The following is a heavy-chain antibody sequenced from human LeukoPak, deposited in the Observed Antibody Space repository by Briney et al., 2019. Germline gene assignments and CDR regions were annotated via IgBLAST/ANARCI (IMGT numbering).Heavy chain of an antibody. J-gene: IGHJ4*02. CDR1: GFTFSSYA. V-gene: IGHV3-23*01. D-gene: IGHD3-22*01. CDR2: ISGSGGST. CDR3: AKFVRAPRAGYYYDSSGYYSDGDY. Sequence: GGSLRLSCAASGFTFSSYAMSWVRQAPGKGLEWVSAISGSGGSTYYADSVKGRFTISRDNSKNTLYLQMNSLRAEDTAVYYCAKFVRAPRAGYYYDSSGYYSDGDYWGQGTLVTVSS.